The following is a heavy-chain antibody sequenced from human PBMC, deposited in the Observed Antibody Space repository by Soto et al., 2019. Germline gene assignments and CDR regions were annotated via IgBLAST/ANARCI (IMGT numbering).Heavy chain of an antibody. D-gene: IGHD6-19*01. CDR1: GFSFDIYA. CDR2: ISSSSGATT. V-gene: IGHV3-23*01. J-gene: IGHJ4*02. Sequence: EAQLWESGGGPVQPGESLRLSCAASGFSFDIYAMAWVRRAPGKGLEWVSAISSSSGATTYYADSVRGRFTISRDNSRNTLYLQMSSLRVEDTAVYYCVKPSGWYPDYWGQGTHVTVSS. CDR3: VKPSGWYPDY.